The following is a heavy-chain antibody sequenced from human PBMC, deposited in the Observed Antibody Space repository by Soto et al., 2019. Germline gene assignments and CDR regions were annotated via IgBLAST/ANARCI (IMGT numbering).Heavy chain of an antibody. J-gene: IGHJ5*02. CDR1: GGSISSSSYY. CDR2: IYYSGST. V-gene: IGHV4-39*01. D-gene: IGHD6-19*01. CDR3: ARRKDRYSSRWSPSGSWFPP. Sequence: SEDLSLTWSVSGGSISSSSYYWGWIRQPPGKGLEWIGSIYYSGSTYYNPSLKSRVTISVDTSKNQFSLKLSSVTAADTAVYYCARRKDRYSSRWSPSGSWFPPWGQGTPVTVS.